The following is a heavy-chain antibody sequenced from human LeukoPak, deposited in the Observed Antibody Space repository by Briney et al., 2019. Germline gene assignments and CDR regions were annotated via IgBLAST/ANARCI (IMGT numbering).Heavy chain of an antibody. V-gene: IGHV3-30*18. J-gene: IGHJ4*02. Sequence: GGSLRLSCAASGFTFSSYGMHWVRQAPGKGLEWVAVISYDGSNKYYADSVKGRFTISRDNSKNTLYLQMNSLRAEDTAVYYCAKVSIDYGSDYWGQGTLVTVSS. D-gene: IGHD3-10*01. CDR1: GFTFSSYG. CDR2: ISYDGSNK. CDR3: AKVSIDYGSDY.